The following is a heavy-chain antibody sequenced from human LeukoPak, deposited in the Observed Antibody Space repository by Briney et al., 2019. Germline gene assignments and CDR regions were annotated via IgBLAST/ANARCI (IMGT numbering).Heavy chain of an antibody. D-gene: IGHD2-15*01. CDR2: MNPNSGNT. CDR3: ARSYCSGGSCYSGNIDY. CDR1: GYTFTSYD. Sequence: GASVKVSCKASGYTFTSYDINWVRQATGQGLEWMGWMNPNSGNTGYAQKFQGRVTMTRNTSISTAYMKLSSLRSEDTAVYYCARSYCSGGSCYSGNIDYWGQGTLVTVSS. J-gene: IGHJ4*02. V-gene: IGHV1-8*01.